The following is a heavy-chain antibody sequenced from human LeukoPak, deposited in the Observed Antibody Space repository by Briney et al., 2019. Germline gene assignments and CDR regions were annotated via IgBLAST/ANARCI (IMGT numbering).Heavy chain of an antibody. CDR1: GYSISSGYY. J-gene: IGHJ2*01. V-gene: IGHV4-38-2*02. CDR3: ARGEDYYDSSGPSWYFDL. CDR2: IYHSGST. Sequence: SETLSLTCTVSGYSISSGYYWGWIRQPPGKGLEWIGTIYHSGSTYSNPSLKSRVTISVDTSKNQFSLKLTSVTAADTAVHYCARGEDYYDSSGPSWYFDLWGRGTLVTVSS. D-gene: IGHD3-22*01.